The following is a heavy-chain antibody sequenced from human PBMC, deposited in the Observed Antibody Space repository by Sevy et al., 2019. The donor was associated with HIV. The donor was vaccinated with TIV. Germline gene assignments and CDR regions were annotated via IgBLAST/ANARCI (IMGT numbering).Heavy chain of an antibody. CDR1: GYTFTSYG. J-gene: IGHJ1*01. V-gene: IGHV1-18*04. D-gene: IGHD3-22*01. CDR3: ARDPYYDSSGYYSAEYFQH. CDR2: ISAYNGNT. Sequence: ASVKVSCKASGYTFTSYGISWVRQAPGQGLEWMGCISAYNGNTNYAQKLQGRVTMTTDTSTSTAYMELRSLRSDDTAVYYCARDPYYDSSGYYSAEYFQHWGQGTLVTVSS.